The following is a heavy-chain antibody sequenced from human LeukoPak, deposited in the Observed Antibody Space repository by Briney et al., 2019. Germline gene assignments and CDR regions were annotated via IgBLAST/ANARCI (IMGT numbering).Heavy chain of an antibody. V-gene: IGHV1-69*05. CDR3: ARATSRGYGGYEGNWFDP. D-gene: IGHD5-12*01. J-gene: IGHJ5*02. CDR2: IIPIFGTA. Sequence: SVKVSCKASGGTFSSYAISWVRQAPGQGLEWMGRIIPIFGTANYAQKFQGRVTITTDESTSTAYIELSSLRSEDTAVYYCARATSRGYGGYEGNWFDPWGQGTLVTVSS. CDR1: GGTFSSYA.